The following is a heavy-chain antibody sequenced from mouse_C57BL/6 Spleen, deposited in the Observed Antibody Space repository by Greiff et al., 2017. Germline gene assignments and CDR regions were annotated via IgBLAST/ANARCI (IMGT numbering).Heavy chain of an antibody. Sequence: VQRVESGPGLVAPSQSLSITCTVSGFSLTSYGVHWVRQPPGKGLEWLVVIWSDGSTTYNSALKSRLSISKDNSKSQVFLKMNSLQTDDTAMYYCARQGIYYGNYGYYFDYWGQGTTLTVSS. CDR2: IWSDGST. V-gene: IGHV2-6-1*01. J-gene: IGHJ2*01. D-gene: IGHD2-1*01. CDR3: ARQGIYYGNYGYYFDY. CDR1: GFSLTSYG.